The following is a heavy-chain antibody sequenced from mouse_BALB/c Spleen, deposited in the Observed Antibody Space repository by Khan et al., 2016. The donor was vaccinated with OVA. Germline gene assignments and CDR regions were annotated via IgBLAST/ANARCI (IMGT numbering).Heavy chain of an antibody. CDR3: ASPSWIAY. V-gene: IGHV14-3*02. J-gene: IGHJ3*01. CDR2: IDPLNGYT. CDR1: GFNIKDTY. Sequence: VRLQQSGAELVKPGASVKLSCTASGFNIKDTYMHWVKQRPEQGLEWIGRIDPLNGYTKYDSKFQDTPTMTADTSSSTDYLQLSCLTSEHTAVFACASPSWIAYWGPGSL.